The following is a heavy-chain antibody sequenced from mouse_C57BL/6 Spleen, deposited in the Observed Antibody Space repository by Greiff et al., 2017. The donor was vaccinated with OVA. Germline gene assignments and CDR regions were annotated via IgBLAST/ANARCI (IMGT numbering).Heavy chain of an antibody. CDR3: ARHYYGSSFYAMDY. CDR2: INPNYGTT. D-gene: IGHD1-1*01. V-gene: IGHV1-39*01. Sequence: VQLQQSGPELVKPGASVKISCKASGYSFTDYNMNWVKQSNGKSLEWIGVINPNYGTTSYNQKFKGKATLTVDQSSSTAYMQLNILTSEDSAVYYCARHYYGSSFYAMDYWGQGTSVTVSS. J-gene: IGHJ4*01. CDR1: GYSFTDYN.